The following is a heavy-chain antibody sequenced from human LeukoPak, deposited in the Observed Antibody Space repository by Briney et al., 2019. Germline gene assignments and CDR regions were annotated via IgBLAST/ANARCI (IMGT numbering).Heavy chain of an antibody. CDR2: INPNSGGT. J-gene: IGHJ5*02. Sequence: GASVTVSCKASGYTFTVYYMHWVRQAPGQGLEWMGWINPNSGGTNYAQKFQGRVTMTRDTSISTAYMELSRLRSDDTAVYYCARVMSSGWYFGFDPWGQGTLVTVSS. V-gene: IGHV1-2*02. D-gene: IGHD6-19*01. CDR3: ARVMSSGWYFGFDP. CDR1: GYTFTVYY.